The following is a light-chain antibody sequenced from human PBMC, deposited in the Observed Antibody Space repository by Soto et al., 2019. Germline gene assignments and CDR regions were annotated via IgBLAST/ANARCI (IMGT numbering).Light chain of an antibody. CDR2: EGS. Sequence: QSVLTQPASVSGSPGQSITISCTGTSSDVGSYSLVSWYQQHPGKAPKLMIYEGSRRPSGVSNRFSGSKSGNTASLTISGLQAEDEADYYCYSYAGSSTYVLFGGGTKLTVL. J-gene: IGLJ2*01. CDR3: YSYAGSSTYVL. CDR1: SSDVGSYSL. V-gene: IGLV2-23*01.